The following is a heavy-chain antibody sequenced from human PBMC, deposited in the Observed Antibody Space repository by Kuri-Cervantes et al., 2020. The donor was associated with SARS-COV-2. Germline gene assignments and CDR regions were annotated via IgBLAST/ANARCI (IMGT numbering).Heavy chain of an antibody. CDR3: ARALRITIFGVVTHFDY. Sequence: LRLSCTVSGGSISSGSYYWSWIRQHPGKGLEWIGYIYYSGSTYCNPSLKSRVTISVDTSKNQFSLKLSSVTAADTAVYYCARALRITIFGVVTHFDYWGQGTLVTVSS. D-gene: IGHD3-3*01. CDR2: IYYSGST. CDR1: GGSISSGSYY. J-gene: IGHJ4*02. V-gene: IGHV4-31*03.